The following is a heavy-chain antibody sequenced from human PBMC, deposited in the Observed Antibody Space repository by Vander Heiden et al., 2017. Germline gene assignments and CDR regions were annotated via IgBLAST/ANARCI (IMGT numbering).Heavy chain of an antibody. CDR2: ISGGGFST. V-gene: IGHV3-23*01. J-gene: IGHJ6*02. Sequence: EVQLLESGGGLVQPGGSLRLSCAASGFTISSYAMNWVRQAPGKGLEWVSAISGGGFSTYYADSVKGRFTISRDNSKNTLYLQMNSLRAEDTAVYYCAKEVSGGDTFAYYYGMDVWGQGTTVTVSS. CDR3: AKEVSGGDTFAYYYGMDV. D-gene: IGHD2-21*02. CDR1: GFTISSYA.